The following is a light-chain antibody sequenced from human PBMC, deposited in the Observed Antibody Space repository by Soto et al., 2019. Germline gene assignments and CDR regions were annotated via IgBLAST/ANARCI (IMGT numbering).Light chain of an antibody. CDR2: DVS. CDR1: SSDVGGYNF. V-gene: IGLV2-14*03. Sequence: QSALTQPASVSASPGQSITISCTGSSSDVGGYNFVSWYQQHPGKAPKLMIYDVSNRPSGVSNRFSGSKSGNTASLTISGLQAEDEAAYYCSSYSSSRALVFGGGTKLTVL. CDR3: SSYSSSRALV. J-gene: IGLJ3*02.